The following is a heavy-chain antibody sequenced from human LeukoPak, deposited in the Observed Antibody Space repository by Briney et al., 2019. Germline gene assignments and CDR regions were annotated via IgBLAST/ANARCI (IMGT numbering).Heavy chain of an antibody. CDR2: IPYDGSNK. J-gene: IGHJ3*02. CDR1: GFTFSSYG. Sequence: GGSLRLSCAASGFTFSSYGMDWVRQAPGKGLEWVAFIPYDGSNKYYADSVKGRFTISGDNSKNTLYLQMNSLRAEDTALYYCAKDNNGWAFDIWGQGTMVTVSS. D-gene: IGHD6-19*01. CDR3: AKDNNGWAFDI. V-gene: IGHV3-30*02.